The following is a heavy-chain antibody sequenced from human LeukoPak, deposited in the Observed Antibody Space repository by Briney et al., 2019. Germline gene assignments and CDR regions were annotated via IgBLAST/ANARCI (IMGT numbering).Heavy chain of an antibody. CDR1: GCSISSYY. V-gene: IGHV4-59*01. J-gene: IGHJ6*01. CDR2: IYYSGST. CDR3: ARDGGASLMDV. D-gene: IGHD3-10*01. Sequence: SETLSLTCTVSGCSISSYYWSWLRQPPGKGLEWIGYIYYSGSTNYNPSLTSRGSISLDTSKNQFSLKLSTVPAADTAVYYCARDGGASLMDVWGQGTTVTVSS.